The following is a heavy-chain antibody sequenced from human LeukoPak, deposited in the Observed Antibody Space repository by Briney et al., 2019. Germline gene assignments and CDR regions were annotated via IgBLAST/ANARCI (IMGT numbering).Heavy chain of an antibody. J-gene: IGHJ6*03. CDR1: GFTFSNYA. CDR3: AKRAVDCTNGVCRYYYYYYMDV. V-gene: IGHV3-23*01. CDR2: ISGTAGST. D-gene: IGHD2-8*01. Sequence: GGSLRLSCAASGFTFSNYAMSWVRQAPGKGLEWVSSISGTAGSTYYADSVKGRFTISRDNSNNTLFLQMNSLRAEDTAVYYCAKRAVDCTNGVCRYYYYYYMDVWGKGTTVTVSS.